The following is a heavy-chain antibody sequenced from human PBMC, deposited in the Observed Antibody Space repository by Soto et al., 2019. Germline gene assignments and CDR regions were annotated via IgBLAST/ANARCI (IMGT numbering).Heavy chain of an antibody. J-gene: IGHJ4*02. CDR3: ARGWTVTTGPLSHFDY. Sequence: QVQLQQWGAGLLKPSETLSLTCAVYGGSFSGYYWSWIRQPPGKGLEWIGEINHSGSTNYNPSLTSRVTISVDTSKNQFSLKLSSVTAADTAVYYCARGWTVTTGPLSHFDYWGQGTLVTVSS. V-gene: IGHV4-34*01. CDR1: GGSFSGYY. D-gene: IGHD4-17*01. CDR2: INHSGST.